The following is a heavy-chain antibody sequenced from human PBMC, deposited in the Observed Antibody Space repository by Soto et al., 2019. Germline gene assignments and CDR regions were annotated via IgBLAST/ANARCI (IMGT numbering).Heavy chain of an antibody. CDR2: IYYSGST. Sequence: SETLSLTCTVSGGSISSYYWSWIRQPPGKGLEWIGYIYYSGSTNYNPSLKSRVTISVDTSKNQFSLKLSSVTAADTAVYYCARHHYYYYYKDVWGKGTTVTVSS. CDR3: ARHHYYYYYKDV. CDR1: GGSISSYY. J-gene: IGHJ6*03. V-gene: IGHV4-59*08.